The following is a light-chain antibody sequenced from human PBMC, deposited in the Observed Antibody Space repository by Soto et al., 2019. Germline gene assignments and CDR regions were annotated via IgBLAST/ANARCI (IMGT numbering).Light chain of an antibody. J-gene: IGKJ3*01. CDR2: GAS. CDR3: LLYGDSPPFT. Sequence: EIVLTQSPGTLSLSPGARATLACRASQSVSNNYLAWYQQKPGQAPRILIYGASNRATGIPERFSGSGSGTYFTLTISILVLGDFAVYFCLLYGDSPPFTFGPLTTVYV. CDR1: QSVSNNY. V-gene: IGKV3-20*01.